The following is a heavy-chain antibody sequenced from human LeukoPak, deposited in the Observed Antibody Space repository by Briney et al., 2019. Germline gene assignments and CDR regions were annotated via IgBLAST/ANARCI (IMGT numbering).Heavy chain of an antibody. CDR1: GFTFSSYG. D-gene: IGHD2-15*01. CDR2: IRYDGSNK. V-gene: IGHV3-30*02. J-gene: IGHJ4*02. CDR3: AKAPPMGYCSGGSCYADY. Sequence: GGSLRLSCAASGFTFSSYGMHWVRQAPGKGLEWVAFIRYDGSNKYYADSVKGRFTISRDNSKNTLYLQMNSLRAEGTAVYYCAKAPPMGYCSGGSCYADYWGQGTLVTVSS.